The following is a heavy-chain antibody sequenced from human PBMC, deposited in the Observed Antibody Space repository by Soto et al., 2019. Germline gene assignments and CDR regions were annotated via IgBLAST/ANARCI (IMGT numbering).Heavy chain of an antibody. V-gene: IGHV3-72*01. CDR3: ARDTGGSSDY. CDR1: GFTFSDYY. CDR2: SRNKANSYNT. Sequence: GGSLRLSCAASGFTFSDYYMDWVRQVPGKGLEWVGRSRNKANSYNTEYAASVKGRFSISRDGSKDSMYLQMNSLKTEDTAVYYCARDTGGSSDYWGQGALVTVSS. J-gene: IGHJ4*02. D-gene: IGHD1-26*01.